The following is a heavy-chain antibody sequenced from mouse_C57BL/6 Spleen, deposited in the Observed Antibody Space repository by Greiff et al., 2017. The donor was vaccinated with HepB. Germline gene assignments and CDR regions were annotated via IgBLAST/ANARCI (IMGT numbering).Heavy chain of an antibody. CDR3: ARERDYSSSALGRAMDY. V-gene: IGHV1-69*01. CDR2: IDPSDSYT. CDR1: GYTFTSYW. D-gene: IGHD1-1*01. J-gene: IGHJ4*01. Sequence: QVQLQQPGAELVMPGASVKLSCKASGYTFTSYWMPWVQQRPGQGLEWIGEIDPSDSYTNYNQKFKGKSTLTVDKSSSTAYMQLSSLTSEDSAVYYCARERDYSSSALGRAMDYWGQGTSVTVSS.